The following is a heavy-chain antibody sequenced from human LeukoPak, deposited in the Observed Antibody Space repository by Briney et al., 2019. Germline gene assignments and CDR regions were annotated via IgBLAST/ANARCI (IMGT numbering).Heavy chain of an antibody. CDR2: ISSSSSYI. CDR3: ASGRYGSGSYSNY. Sequence: PGGSLRLSCAASGFTFSSYSMNWVRQAPGKGLEWVSSISSSSSYIYYADSVKGRFTISRDNAKNSLYLQMNSLRAEDTAVYYCASGRYGSGSYSNYWGQGTLVTVSS. D-gene: IGHD3-10*01. J-gene: IGHJ4*02. CDR1: GFTFSSYS. V-gene: IGHV3-21*01.